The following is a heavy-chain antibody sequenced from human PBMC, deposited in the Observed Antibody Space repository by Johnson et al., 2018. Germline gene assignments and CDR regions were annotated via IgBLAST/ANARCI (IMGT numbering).Heavy chain of an antibody. CDR1: GGTFSNYA. V-gene: IGHV1-69*01. J-gene: IGHJ6*02. D-gene: IGHD5-18*01. Sequence: QVQLVQSGAEVKKPGSSVKVSCKASGGTFSNYAISWVRQAPGQGLEWMGGIIPILGSANYAQKFQGRVTITADESTTTVYMELRSLRSEDTAVYFCARPYSYGTDYSSYNMDVWGQGTTVTVSS. CDR2: IIPILGSA. CDR3: ARPYSYGTDYSSYNMDV.